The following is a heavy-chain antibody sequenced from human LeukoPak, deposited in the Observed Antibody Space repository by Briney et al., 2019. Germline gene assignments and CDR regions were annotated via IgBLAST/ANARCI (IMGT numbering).Heavy chain of an antibody. J-gene: IGHJ5*02. Sequence: SETLSLTCTVPGGSISSYYWSWIRQPPGKGLEWIGYIYYSGNTNYNPSLKSRVTISVDTSKNQFSLKLSSVTAADTAVYYCARLWSEGNWENWFDPWGQGTLVTVSS. V-gene: IGHV4-59*01. CDR3: ARLWSEGNWENWFDP. D-gene: IGHD3-3*01. CDR1: GGSISSYY. CDR2: IYYSGNT.